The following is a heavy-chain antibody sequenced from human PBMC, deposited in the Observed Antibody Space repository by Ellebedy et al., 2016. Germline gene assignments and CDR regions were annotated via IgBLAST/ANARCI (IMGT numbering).Heavy chain of an antibody. V-gene: IGHV3-43*01. J-gene: IGHJ6*02. Sequence: GESLKISCAASGFTFDDYTMHWVRQAPGKGLEWVSLISWDGGSTYYADSVKGRFTISRDNSKNSLYLQMNSLRTEDTALYYCAKGQQLVLYGMDVWGQGTTVTVSS. CDR2: ISWDGGST. D-gene: IGHD6-13*01. CDR3: AKGQQLVLYGMDV. CDR1: GFTFDDYT.